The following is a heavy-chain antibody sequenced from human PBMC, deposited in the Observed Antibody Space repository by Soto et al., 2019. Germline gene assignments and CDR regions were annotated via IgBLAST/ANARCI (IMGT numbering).Heavy chain of an antibody. Sequence: EVQLVESGGGLVKPGGSLRLSCAASGFTFSNAWMSWVRQAPGKGLEWVGRIKSKTDGGTTDYAAPVKGRFTISRDDSKNTLYLQMNSLKTEDTAVYYCTTDPYYYDSSGYRYNWFDPWGQGTLVTVSS. CDR2: IKSKTDGGTT. V-gene: IGHV3-15*01. CDR3: TTDPYYYDSSGYRYNWFDP. J-gene: IGHJ5*02. CDR1: GFTFSNAW. D-gene: IGHD3-22*01.